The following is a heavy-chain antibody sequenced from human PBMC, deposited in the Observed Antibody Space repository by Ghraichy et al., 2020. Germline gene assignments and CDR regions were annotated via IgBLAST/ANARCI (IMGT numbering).Heavy chain of an antibody. CDR2: IYYSGST. J-gene: IGHJ4*02. D-gene: IGHD3-3*01. Sequence: SQTLSLTCTVSGGSVSSGSYYWSWIRQPPGKGLEWIGYIYYSGSTNYNPSLKSRVTISVDTSKNQFSLKLSSVTAADTAVYYCARGTRSITIFGVVITSLDYWGQGTLVTVSS. CDR3: ARGTRSITIFGVVITSLDY. CDR1: GGSVSSGSYY. V-gene: IGHV4-61*01.